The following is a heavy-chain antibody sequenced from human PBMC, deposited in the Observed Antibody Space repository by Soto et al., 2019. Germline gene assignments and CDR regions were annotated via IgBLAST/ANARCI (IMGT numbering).Heavy chain of an antibody. CDR1: GATIRSGGYY. Sequence: SETLSLTCSVSGATIRSGGYYWSWLRQSPGKGLEWIGHIYYTGSTFYSPSLKSRLTISLDTSKNQFSLDLRSVTAADTAMYYCARIEMASIKWGRGTLVTVSS. J-gene: IGHJ4*02. CDR2: IYYTGST. V-gene: IGHV4-31*03. CDR3: ARIEMASIK.